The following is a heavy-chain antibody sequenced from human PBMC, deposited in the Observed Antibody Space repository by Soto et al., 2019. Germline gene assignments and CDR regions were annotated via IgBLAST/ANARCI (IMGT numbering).Heavy chain of an antibody. Sequence: PGGSLRLSCAASGFTFSSYAMSWVRQAPGKGLEWVSAISGSGGSTYYADSVKGRFTISRDNSKNTLYLQMNSLRAEDTAVYYCAKVFGATKAKYTFDYWGQGTQVTVSS. CDR2: ISGSGGST. D-gene: IGHD1-26*01. V-gene: IGHV3-23*01. CDR1: GFTFSSYA. CDR3: AKVFGATKAKYTFDY. J-gene: IGHJ4*02.